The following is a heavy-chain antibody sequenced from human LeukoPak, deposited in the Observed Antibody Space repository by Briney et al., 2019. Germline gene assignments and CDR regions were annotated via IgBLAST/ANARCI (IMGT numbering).Heavy chain of an antibody. Sequence: SETLSLTCTVSGDSLSGYYWSWIRQPPGKELEWIGYIYHSGSTHYNPSLRSPVTLSVDTSKNQFSLKLSSVTAADSSVYYCARDRGTYYYDSSGYYYGFDPWGQGTLVTVSS. V-gene: IGHV4-59*01. CDR2: IYHSGST. CDR3: ARDRGTYYYDSSGYYYGFDP. CDR1: GDSLSGYY. J-gene: IGHJ5*02. D-gene: IGHD3-22*01.